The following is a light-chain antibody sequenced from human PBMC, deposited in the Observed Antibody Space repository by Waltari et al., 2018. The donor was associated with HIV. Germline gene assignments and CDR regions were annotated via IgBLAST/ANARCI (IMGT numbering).Light chain of an antibody. J-gene: IGKJ2*01. CDR1: QSVSSSY. CDR2: GAS. Sequence: EIVLTQSPGTLSLSPGERATLSCRASQSVSSSYLVWYQQRPGPAPRLLIYGASGRATGIPDRLPGSGCETDFTLTITRLEPEDVVLYYCHQYDSSPPAYTFGQGTKLEVK. V-gene: IGKV3-20*01. CDR3: HQYDSSPPAYT.